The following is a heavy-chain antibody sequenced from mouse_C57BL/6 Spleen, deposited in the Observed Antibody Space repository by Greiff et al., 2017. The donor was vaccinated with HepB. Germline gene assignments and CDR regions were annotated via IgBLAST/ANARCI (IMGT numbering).Heavy chain of an antibody. Sequence: VQLQQPGAELVKPGASVKLSCKASGYTFTSYWMHWVKQRPGRGLEWIGRIDPNSGGTKYNEKFKSKAPLTVDKPSSTAYMQLSSPTSEDSAVYYCARSYYYGSSYALYAMDYWGQGTSVTVSS. D-gene: IGHD1-1*01. CDR2: IDPNSGGT. J-gene: IGHJ4*01. V-gene: IGHV1-72*01. CDR3: ARSYYYGSSYALYAMDY. CDR1: GYTFTSYW.